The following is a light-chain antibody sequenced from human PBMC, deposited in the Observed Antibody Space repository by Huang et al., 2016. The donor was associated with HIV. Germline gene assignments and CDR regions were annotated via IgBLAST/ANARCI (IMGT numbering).Light chain of an antibody. CDR3: QQRYNWPPLT. CDR2: DAS. Sequence: EIVLTQSPVTLSLSPGERATLSCRASQSVSSYLAWYPQKPGQSPRLLIYDASNRATGIPARFSGSGSGTDFTLTISSLAPEDFAVYYCQQRYNWPPLTFGGGTKVEIK. CDR1: QSVSSY. V-gene: IGKV3-11*01. J-gene: IGKJ4*01.